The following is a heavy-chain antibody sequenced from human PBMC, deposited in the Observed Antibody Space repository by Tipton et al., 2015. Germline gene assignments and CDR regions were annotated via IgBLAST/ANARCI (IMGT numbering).Heavy chain of an antibody. CDR1: GGSINTGGYY. D-gene: IGHD5-24*01. Sequence: LRLSCTVSGGSINTGGYYWSWIRQHPGKGLEWVGYIHYSGAAHYNPSLKSLVTISVDTSKNQFSLTLNSVAAADTAVYYCARDLEHGMDVWGHGTTVTVSS. CDR2: IHYSGAA. CDR3: ARDLEHGMDV. J-gene: IGHJ6*02. V-gene: IGHV4-31*01.